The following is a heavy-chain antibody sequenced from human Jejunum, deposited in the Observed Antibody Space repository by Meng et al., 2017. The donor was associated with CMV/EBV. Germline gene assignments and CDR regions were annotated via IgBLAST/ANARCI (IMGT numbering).Heavy chain of an antibody. V-gene: IGHV2-5*02. Sequence: QITLTASGPPLLQPTQPLTLTCTFSGFSVNPRGVAVGWIPQPPGKALECLALIYWDDDKRYSPSLKSRLTITRDSSRNQVVLTMTNMHPVDTATYFCARTGSYDNFLDSWGQGILVTVSS. CDR2: IYWDDDK. J-gene: IGHJ4*02. CDR1: GFSVNPRGVA. CDR3: ARTGSYDNFLDS. D-gene: IGHD3-9*01.